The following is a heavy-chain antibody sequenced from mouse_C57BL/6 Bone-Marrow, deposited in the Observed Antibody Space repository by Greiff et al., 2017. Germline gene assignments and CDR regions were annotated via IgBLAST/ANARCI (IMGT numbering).Heavy chain of an antibody. D-gene: IGHD3-1*01. V-gene: IGHV1-80*01. CDR1: GYAFSSYW. CDR3: ARSSSGSLYFDY. Sequence: VQLQQPGAELVKPGASVKISCKASGYAFSSYWLNWVKQRPGQGLEWIGQIYPGDGDTNYNGKFKGKATLTADKSSSTAYMQLSSLTSEDSAVYFCARSSSGSLYFDYWGRGTALTVTS. CDR2: IYPGDGDT. J-gene: IGHJ2*01.